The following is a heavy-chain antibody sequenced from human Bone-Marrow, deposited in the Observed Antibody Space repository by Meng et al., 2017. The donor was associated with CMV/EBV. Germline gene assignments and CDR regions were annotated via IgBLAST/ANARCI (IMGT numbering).Heavy chain of an antibody. CDR2: ISSSGTTK. CDR1: GFTFSSYE. Sequence: GGSLRLSCEASGFTFSSYEMNWVRQAPGEGLEWVAYISSSGTTKYYADSVKGRFTISRDKAKNSLYLQMNSLRAEDTAVYYCARGATVTDYYYYGMDVWGQGTTVTVSS. CDR3: ARGATVTDYYYYGMDV. V-gene: IGHV3-48*03. D-gene: IGHD4-17*01. J-gene: IGHJ6*02.